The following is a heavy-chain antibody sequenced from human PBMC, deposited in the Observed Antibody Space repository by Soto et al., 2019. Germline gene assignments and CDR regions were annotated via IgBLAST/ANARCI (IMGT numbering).Heavy chain of an antibody. Sequence: ASVKVFCKAYGYSFTSCGISWLRQAPGQGLDWMGWITTYNGNTKYAKDLQGRVTMTTDTSTSTAYMELRSLRSDDTAVYYCARFSGGVYNTYYFYYGMDVWGQGTTVTVSS. CDR3: ARFSGGVYNTYYFYYGMDV. CDR1: GYSFTSCG. D-gene: IGHD2-15*01. CDR2: ITTYNGNT. V-gene: IGHV1-18*04. J-gene: IGHJ6*02.